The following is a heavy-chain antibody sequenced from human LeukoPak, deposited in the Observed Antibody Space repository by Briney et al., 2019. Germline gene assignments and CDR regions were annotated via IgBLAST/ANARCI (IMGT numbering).Heavy chain of an antibody. Sequence: ASVKVSCKASGYTFTGYYMHWVRQAPGQGLEWMGGIIPIFGTANYAQKFQGRVTITADKSTSTAYMELSSLRSEDTAVYYCAKGGGYYDYYYYYMDVWGKGTTVTVSS. V-gene: IGHV1-69*06. D-gene: IGHD1-26*01. J-gene: IGHJ6*03. CDR3: AKGGGYYDYYYYYMDV. CDR2: IIPIFGTA. CDR1: GYTFTGYY.